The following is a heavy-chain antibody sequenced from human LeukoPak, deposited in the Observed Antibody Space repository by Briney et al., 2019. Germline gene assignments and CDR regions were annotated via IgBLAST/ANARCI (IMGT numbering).Heavy chain of an antibody. CDR3: ASHADEELLGFAFDI. CDR1: GYTFTSYG. J-gene: IGHJ3*02. Sequence: ASVKVSCKASGYTFTSYGISWVRQAPGQGLEWMGWISAYNGNTNYAQKLQGRVTMTTDTSTSTAYMELRSPRSDDTAVYYCASHADEELLGFAFDIWGQGTMVTVSS. V-gene: IGHV1-18*01. CDR2: ISAYNGNT. D-gene: IGHD1-26*01.